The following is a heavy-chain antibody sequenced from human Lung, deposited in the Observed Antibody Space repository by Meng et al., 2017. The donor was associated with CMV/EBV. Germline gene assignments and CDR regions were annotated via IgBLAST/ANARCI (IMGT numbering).Heavy chain of an antibody. CDR3: AREAGRDGYATPKFDY. CDR1: GCCIGSGGYY. CDR2: IYYTGST. Sequence: QGPLEEAGPGLVKPSQPLSLTCTDSGCCIGSGGYYWSWIRQHPGKGLEWIGYIYYTGSTFYNPSLKSRVTISVDTSKNQFSLKLIPATAADTAVYYCAREAGRDGYATPKFDYWGQGTLVTVSS. J-gene: IGHJ4*02. V-gene: IGHV4-31*03. D-gene: IGHD5-24*01.